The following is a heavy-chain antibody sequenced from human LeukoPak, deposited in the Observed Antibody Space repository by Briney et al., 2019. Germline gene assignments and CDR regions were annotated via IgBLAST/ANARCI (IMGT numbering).Heavy chain of an antibody. CDR1: GYSISSGYY. V-gene: IGHV4-38-2*02. J-gene: IGHJ6*03. D-gene: IGHD5-24*01. CDR2: IYHSGST. CDR3: PRDRGDGYNSYMDV. Sequence: SETLSLTCTVSGYSISSGYYWGSIRQPPGKGLEWIGSIYHSGSTYYNPSLKSRVTISVDTSKNQFSLKLSSMTAADTAVYYCPRDRGDGYNSYMDVWGKGTTVTVSS.